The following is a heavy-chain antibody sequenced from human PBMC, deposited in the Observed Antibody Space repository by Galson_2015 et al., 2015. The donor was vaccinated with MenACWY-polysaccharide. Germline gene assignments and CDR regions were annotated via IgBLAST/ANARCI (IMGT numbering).Heavy chain of an antibody. D-gene: IGHD3-3*01. V-gene: IGHV3-74*01. J-gene: IGHJ3*01. CDR1: GFSFNTYW. CDR3: ARARSWSGYFAFDF. Sequence: SLRLSCAASGFSFNTYWMHWVRHAPGKGLVWVSRINADGSATGYADSVRGRFTISRDNAKNSLYLQMNSLRAEDTAVYYCARARSWSGYFAFDFWGQGTMVTVSS. CDR2: INADGSAT.